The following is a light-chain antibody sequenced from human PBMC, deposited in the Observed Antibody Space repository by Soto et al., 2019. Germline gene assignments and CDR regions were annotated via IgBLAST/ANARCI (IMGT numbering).Light chain of an antibody. Sequence: DIQMTQSPSSMSAAVGDRVSITCRASPGISNYLAWYQQKPGKVPKLLIYTTSTLRSGVPSRFSGSGSGTDFTLTISSLQPEDVATYYCQKDNSAPPTFGPGTRVDI. CDR1: PGISNY. V-gene: IGKV1-27*01. CDR2: TTS. CDR3: QKDNSAPPT. J-gene: IGKJ3*01.